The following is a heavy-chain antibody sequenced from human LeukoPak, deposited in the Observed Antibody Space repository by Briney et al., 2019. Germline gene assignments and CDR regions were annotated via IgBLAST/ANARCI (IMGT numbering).Heavy chain of an antibody. CDR3: AKGRDGYNSDDY. V-gene: IGHV1-69*04. Sequence: GASVKVSCKASGGTFSSYAISWVRQAPGQGLEWMGRIIPILGIANYAQKFQGRVTITADKSTSTAYMELSSLRSEDTAVYYCAKGRDGYNSDDYWGQGTLVTVSS. J-gene: IGHJ4*02. CDR1: GGTFSSYA. D-gene: IGHD5-12*01. CDR2: IIPILGIA.